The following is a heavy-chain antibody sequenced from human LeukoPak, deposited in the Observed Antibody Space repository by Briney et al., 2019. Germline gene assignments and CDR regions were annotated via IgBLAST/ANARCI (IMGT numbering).Heavy chain of an antibody. CDR1: GGTFSSYA. CDR2: IIPIFGTA. Sequence: SVKVSCKASGGTFSSYAISWVRQAPGQGLEWMGGIIPIFGTANYAQKIQGRVTITADEFTNTAYMELSSLRSEDTAVYYCASGADYYYYGMGVWGQGTTVSVSS. D-gene: IGHD1-26*01. CDR3: ASGADYYYYGMGV. V-gene: IGHV1-69*13. J-gene: IGHJ6*02.